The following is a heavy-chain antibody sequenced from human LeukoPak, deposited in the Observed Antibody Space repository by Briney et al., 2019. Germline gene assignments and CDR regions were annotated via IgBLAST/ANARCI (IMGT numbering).Heavy chain of an antibody. J-gene: IGHJ4*02. D-gene: IGHD3-10*01. CDR3: ARFSMVRGVIMAFDY. V-gene: IGHV1-2*02. CDR1: GYTFTGYH. CDR2: INPNSGGT. Sequence: ASVKVSCEASGYTFTGYHMHWVRQAPGQGLEWMGWINPNSGGTNYAQKFQGRVTMTRDTSISTAYMELSRLRSDDTAVYYCARFSMVRGVIMAFDYWGQGTLVPVSS.